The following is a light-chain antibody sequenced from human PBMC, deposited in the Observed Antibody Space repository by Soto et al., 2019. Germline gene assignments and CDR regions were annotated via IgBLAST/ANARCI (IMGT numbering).Light chain of an antibody. CDR1: QSVGTS. CDR2: ESS. V-gene: IGKV3-11*01. CDR3: QQRGVWPLT. Sequence: EIMLTQCPGXXXLXXGXRXTLSCRASQSVGTSLAWYQQKSGQAPRLLFYESSNRATYIPARFSASGSGTDFTLTISGLEPEDFAVYYCQQRGVWPLTFGGGTKVDIK. J-gene: IGKJ4*01.